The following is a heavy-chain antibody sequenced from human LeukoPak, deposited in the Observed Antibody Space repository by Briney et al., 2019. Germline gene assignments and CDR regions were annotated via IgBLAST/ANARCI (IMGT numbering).Heavy chain of an antibody. CDR1: GYTFTDYY. V-gene: IGHV1-2*02. CDR3: ASALNTPRSS. Sequence: VSVKVSCKASGYTFTDYYMHWVRQAPGQGLEWMGWINPDSGATKYAQKFQGRVTMTTDTTISTAYMELNRLRSDDTAVYYCASALNTPRSSWGQGTLVTVSS. D-gene: IGHD6-13*01. J-gene: IGHJ4*02. CDR2: INPDSGAT.